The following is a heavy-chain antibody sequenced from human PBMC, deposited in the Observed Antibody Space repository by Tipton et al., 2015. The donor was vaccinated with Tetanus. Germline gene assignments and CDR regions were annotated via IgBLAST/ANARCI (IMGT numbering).Heavy chain of an antibody. CDR1: GYSFTSYW. CDR2: IFPGDSDT. V-gene: IGHV5-51*01. CDR3: PRAPYRSDYYPHCYYAMDV. Sequence: QLVQSGAEVKKPGESLKISCKGSGYSFTSYWIGWVRQMPGKGLEWMGIIFPGDSDTRYSPSFQGQVTISADKSISTAYLQWSSLKASDTAMYYCPRAPYRSDYYPHCYYAMDVWGQGTTVTVSS. J-gene: IGHJ6*02. D-gene: IGHD3-22*01.